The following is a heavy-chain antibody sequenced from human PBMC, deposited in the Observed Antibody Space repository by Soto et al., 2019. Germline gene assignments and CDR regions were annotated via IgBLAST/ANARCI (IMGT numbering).Heavy chain of an antibody. D-gene: IGHD1-26*01. V-gene: IGHV2-5*02. Sequence: QITLKESGPTLVKPTQTLTLTCTFSGFSLSTSGVGVGCIRQPPGKALEWLALIYWDDDKRYIPSLKSRLTRTKDTSKNQLVLTMTNMDPVDTATYYCAHRRVGQEATTRYFDYWGQGTLVTVSS. CDR1: GFSLSTSGVG. J-gene: IGHJ4*02. CDR3: AHRRVGQEATTRYFDY. CDR2: IYWDDDK.